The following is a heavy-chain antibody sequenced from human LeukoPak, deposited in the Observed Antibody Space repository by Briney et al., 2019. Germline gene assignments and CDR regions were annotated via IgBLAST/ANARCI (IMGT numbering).Heavy chain of an antibody. J-gene: IGHJ6*02. V-gene: IGHV3-23*01. CDR3: AKPRGGGFYHGMDV. Sequence: GGSLRLSCAASGFTFGTYAMSWVRQAPGKGLKWVSAISANGDATYYADSVKGRFTISRDNYKNTLYLQMNSLRAEDTAVYYCAKPRGGGFYHGMDVWGQGTTVTASS. CDR1: GFTFGTYA. CDR2: ISANGDAT. D-gene: IGHD3-16*01.